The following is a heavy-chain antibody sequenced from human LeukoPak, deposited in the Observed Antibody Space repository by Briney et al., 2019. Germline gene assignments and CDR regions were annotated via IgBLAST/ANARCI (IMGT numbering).Heavy chain of an antibody. V-gene: IGHV4-34*01. CDR2: INHSGST. J-gene: IGHJ4*02. D-gene: IGHD1-26*01. CDR3: ARGMYSGSYSQLYFDY. Sequence: PSEALSLTCAVYGGSFSGYYWSWIRQPPGKGLEWIGEINHSGSTNYNPSLKSRVTISVDTSKNQFSLKLSSVTAADTAAYYCARGMYSGSYSQLYFDYWGQGTLVTVSS. CDR1: GGSFSGYY.